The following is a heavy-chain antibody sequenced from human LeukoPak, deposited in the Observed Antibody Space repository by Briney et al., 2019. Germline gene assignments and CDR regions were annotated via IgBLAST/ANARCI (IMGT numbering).Heavy chain of an antibody. CDR2: INPSGGST. Sequence: ASVKVSCKASGYTFTSYYMHWVRQAPGQGLEWMGIINPSGGSTSYAQKFQGRVTMTRDTSTSTVYMELSSLRSEDTAVYYCARDRRYCSGGSCSAFDIWGQGTMVTVSS. CDR1: GYTFTSYY. D-gene: IGHD2-15*01. V-gene: IGHV1-46*01. J-gene: IGHJ3*02. CDR3: ARDRRYCSGGSCSAFDI.